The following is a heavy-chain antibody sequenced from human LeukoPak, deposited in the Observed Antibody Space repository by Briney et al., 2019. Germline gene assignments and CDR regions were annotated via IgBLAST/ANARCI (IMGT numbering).Heavy chain of an antibody. D-gene: IGHD4/OR15-4a*01. CDR1: GFTFSSYE. J-gene: IGHJ4*02. CDR2: ISSSSSYI. V-gene: IGHV3-21*05. CDR3: ARRAGAYSHPYNY. Sequence: GGSLRLSCAASGFTFSSYEMNWVRQAPGKGLEWVSYISSSSSYIYYADSVKGRFTISRDNAKNSLYLQMNSLRAEDTAVYYCARRAGAYSHPYNYWGQGTLVTVSS.